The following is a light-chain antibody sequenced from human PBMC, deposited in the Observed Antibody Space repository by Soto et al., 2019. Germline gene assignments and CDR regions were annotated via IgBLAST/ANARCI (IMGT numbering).Light chain of an antibody. CDR1: QSVLFSSNNKNY. V-gene: IGKV4-1*01. J-gene: IGKJ4*01. CDR3: QQYYSTPSPT. Sequence: DIVMTQSPDSLAVSLGERATINCKSSQSVLFSSNNKNYLAWYQQKPGQPPKLLIYWASTRESGVPDRFSGSGSWTDFTLTTSSLQAEDAAVYHCQQYYSTPSPTFGGGTKVESK. CDR2: WAS.